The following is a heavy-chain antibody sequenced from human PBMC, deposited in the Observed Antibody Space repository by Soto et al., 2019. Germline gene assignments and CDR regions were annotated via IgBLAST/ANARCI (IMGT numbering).Heavy chain of an antibody. D-gene: IGHD2-8*02. V-gene: IGHV4-34*01. Sequence: PXETLSLTCAVYGGSFSGYYWTWIRQPPGTGLEWIGEINHSGSTNYNPSLKSRVTISVDTSKNQFSLKLTSVTAADTAVYFCARDEITGLFDYWGQGTLVTVSS. CDR2: INHSGST. CDR3: ARDEITGLFDY. J-gene: IGHJ4*02. CDR1: GGSFSGYY.